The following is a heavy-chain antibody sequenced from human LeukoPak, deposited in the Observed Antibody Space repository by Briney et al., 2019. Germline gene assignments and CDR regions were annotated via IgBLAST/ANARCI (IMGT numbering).Heavy chain of an antibody. D-gene: IGHD2-2*01. CDR2: IIPIFGTA. CDR3: ASTVPPDYFYMDV. Sequence: ASVKVSCKASGGTFSSYAISWVRQAPGQGLEWMGGIIPIFGTANYAQKFQGRVTITTDESTSTAYMELSSLRSEDTAVYYCASTVPPDYFYMDVWGKGTTVTVYS. V-gene: IGHV1-69*05. J-gene: IGHJ6*03. CDR1: GGTFSSYA.